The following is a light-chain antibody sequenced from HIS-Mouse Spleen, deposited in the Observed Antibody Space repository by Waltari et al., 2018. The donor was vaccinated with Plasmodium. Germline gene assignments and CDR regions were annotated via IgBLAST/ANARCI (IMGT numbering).Light chain of an antibody. V-gene: IGKV3-20*01. J-gene: IGKJ1*01. CDR3: QQYGSSGT. CDR1: QSVSSSY. CDR2: GAS. Sequence: EIVLTQSPGTLSLSPGERATLSCRASQSVSSSYLAWYQQKPGQAPRLLIDGASRRATGIPDRFSGSGSGTDFTLTISRLEPEEFAVYYCQQYGSSGTFGQGTKVEIK.